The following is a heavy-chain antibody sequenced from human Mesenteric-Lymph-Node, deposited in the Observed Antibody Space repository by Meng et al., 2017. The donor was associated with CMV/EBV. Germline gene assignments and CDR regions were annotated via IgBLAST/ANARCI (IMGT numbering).Heavy chain of an antibody. CDR2: IYYSGST. CDR1: GGSISSSSYY. D-gene: IGHD3-3*01. CDR3: ARVRGGEWFFDY. Sequence: SETLSLTCTVSGGSISSSSYYWGWIRQPPGKGLEWIGSIYYSGSTYYNPSLKSRVTISVDTSKNQFSLKLSSVTAADTAVYYCARVRGGEWFFDYWGQGTLVTVSS. J-gene: IGHJ4*02. V-gene: IGHV4-39*07.